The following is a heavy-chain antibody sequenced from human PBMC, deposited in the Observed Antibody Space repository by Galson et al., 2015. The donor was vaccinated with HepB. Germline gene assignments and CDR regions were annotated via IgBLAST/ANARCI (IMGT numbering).Heavy chain of an antibody. J-gene: IGHJ4*02. V-gene: IGHV4-34*01. D-gene: IGHD3-10*01. CDR2: INHSGST. CDR3: ARLAGTYNYYGSGSYSVYFDY. CDR1: GGSFSGYY. Sequence: LTCAVYGGSFSGYYWSWIRQPPGKGLEWIGEINHSGSTNYNPSLKSRVTISVDTSKNQFSLKLSSVTAADTAVYYCARLAGTYNYYGSGSYSVYFDYWGQGTLVTVSS.